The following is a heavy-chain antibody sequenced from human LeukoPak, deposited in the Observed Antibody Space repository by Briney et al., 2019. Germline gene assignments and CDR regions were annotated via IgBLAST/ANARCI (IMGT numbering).Heavy chain of an antibody. CDR3: AKVVRSETTRNVDY. D-gene: IGHD1-1*01. V-gene: IGHV3-23*01. Sequence: GGTPRLSCAASGFTFTSYTMTWGRQAPGKGLEWVSTITASRGNTYYAASVKGRFTISRDTSKNTLYLQISCLRVDARAFYYCAKVVRSETTRNVDYWGQGTLVTVSS. CDR1: GFTFTSYT. J-gene: IGHJ4*02. CDR2: ITASRGNT.